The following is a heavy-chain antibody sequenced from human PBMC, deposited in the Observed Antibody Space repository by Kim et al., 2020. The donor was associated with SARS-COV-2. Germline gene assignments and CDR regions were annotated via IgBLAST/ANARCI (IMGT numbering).Heavy chain of an antibody. CDR1: GGSISGYY. CDR3: ASVASNFLPLYY. V-gene: IGHV4-59*01. CDR2: IYHSGST. Sequence: SETLSLTCTVSGGSISGYYWSWIRQPPGKGLEWIGYIYHSGSTNYNPSLKSRVTISVDTSKNQFSLTLSSVTAADTAVYYCASVASNFLPLYYWGQGTMV. J-gene: IGHJ4*02.